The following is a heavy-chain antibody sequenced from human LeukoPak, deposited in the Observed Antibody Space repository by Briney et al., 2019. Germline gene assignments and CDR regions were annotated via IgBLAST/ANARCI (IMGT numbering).Heavy chain of an antibody. J-gene: IGHJ4*02. CDR1: GGSISSSSYY. D-gene: IGHD3-16*01. Sequence: SETLSLTCTVSGGSISSSSYYWGWIRQPPGKGLEWNGSIYYSGRPYYNPCLTSRVTISVDTYKNQFSLKLSSVTAADTAVYYCARGGAAHYFDYWGQGTLVTVSS. CDR3: ARGGAAHYFDY. CDR2: IYYSGRP. V-gene: IGHV4-39*07.